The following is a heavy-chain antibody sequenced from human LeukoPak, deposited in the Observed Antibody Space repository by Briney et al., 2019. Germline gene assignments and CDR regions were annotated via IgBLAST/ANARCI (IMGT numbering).Heavy chain of an antibody. CDR3: ARISITGTTVYYMDV. J-gene: IGHJ6*03. CDR1: GYTFTGYY. D-gene: IGHD1-7*01. V-gene: IGHV1-2*02. Sequence: ASVKVSCKASGYTFTGYYMHWVRQAPGQGLGWMGWINPNSGGTNYAQKFQGRVTMTRDTSISTAYMELSRLRSDDTAVYYCARISITGTTVYYMDVWGKGTTVAVSS. CDR2: INPNSGGT.